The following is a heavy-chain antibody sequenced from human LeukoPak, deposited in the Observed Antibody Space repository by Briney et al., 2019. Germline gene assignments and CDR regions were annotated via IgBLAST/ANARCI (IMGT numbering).Heavy chain of an antibody. CDR3: VSNTLIIAAAFYDS. D-gene: IGHD6-13*01. CDR1: GFAFSNYW. Sequence: GGSLRLSCAASGFAFSNYWIDWVRQAPGKGLVWVSRIQGDGSDTTYADSVKGRFTISRVNAKNTVYLQMNSLRDEDTAVYYCVSNTLIIAAAFYDSWGQGTLVTVSS. CDR2: IQGDGSDT. V-gene: IGHV3-74*01. J-gene: IGHJ4*02.